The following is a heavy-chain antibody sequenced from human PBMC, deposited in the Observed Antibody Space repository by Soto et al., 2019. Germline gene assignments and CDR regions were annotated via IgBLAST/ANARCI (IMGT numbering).Heavy chain of an antibody. Sequence: PSETLSLTCAVYGGSFSGYYWSWIRQPPGKGLEWIGEINHSGSTNYNPSLKSRVTISVDTSKNQFSLKLSSVTAADTAVYYCARADIVVVPAAIVSAWFDPWGQGTLVTVS. D-gene: IGHD2-2*01. V-gene: IGHV4-34*01. CDR1: GGSFSGYY. CDR2: INHSGST. CDR3: ARADIVVVPAAIVSAWFDP. J-gene: IGHJ5*02.